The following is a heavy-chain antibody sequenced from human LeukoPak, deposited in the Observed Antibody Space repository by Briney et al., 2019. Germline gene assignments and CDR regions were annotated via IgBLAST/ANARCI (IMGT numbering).Heavy chain of an antibody. V-gene: IGHV3-9*01. CDR3: ATQTLTNPGTYYYYSSGYYLQH. J-gene: IGHJ1*01. CDR1: GFTFDDYS. CDR2: ISWNGGSI. D-gene: IGHD3-22*01. Sequence: PGGSLRLSCAASGFTFDDYSRHWVRQPPGKGLEWVAGISWNGGSICYADSVKRRLTISRDNAKNSLYLQMNSLRAEDTALYYCATQTLTNPGTYYYYSSGYYLQHWGQGTRDTVSS.